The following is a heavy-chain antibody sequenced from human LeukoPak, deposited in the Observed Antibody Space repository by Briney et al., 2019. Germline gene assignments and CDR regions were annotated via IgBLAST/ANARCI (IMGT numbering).Heavy chain of an antibody. V-gene: IGHV3-53*01. D-gene: IGHD4-17*01. CDR3: ATEGSYGGTV. Sequence: GGSLRLSCAASGFTVTRKYMSWVRQAPGKGLEWVSIIYSGGSTYYADSVKGRFTISRDNSKNTLYLQINSLRAEDTAVYYCATEGSYGGTVWVQGTTVTVSS. CDR1: GFTVTRKY. CDR2: IYSGGST. J-gene: IGHJ6*02.